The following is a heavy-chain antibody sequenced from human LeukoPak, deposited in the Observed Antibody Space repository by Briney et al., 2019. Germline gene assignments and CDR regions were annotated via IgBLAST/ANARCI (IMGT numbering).Heavy chain of an antibody. CDR3: TRSPRDYYYGSGSYYDY. J-gene: IGHJ4*02. D-gene: IGHD3-10*01. Sequence: GSLRLSCAASGFTFSNAWMSWVRQAPGKGLEWVGFIRSKAYGGTTEYAASVKGRFTISRDDSKSIAYLQMNSLKTEDTAVYYCTRSPRDYYYGSGSYYDYWGQGTLVTVSS. CDR2: IRSKAYGGTT. V-gene: IGHV3-49*04. CDR1: GFTFSNAW.